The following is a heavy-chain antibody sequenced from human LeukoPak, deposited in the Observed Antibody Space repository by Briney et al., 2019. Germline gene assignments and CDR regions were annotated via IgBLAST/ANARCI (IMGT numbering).Heavy chain of an antibody. Sequence: GGSLRLSCAASGFTFSSYSMNWVRQAPGKGLEWVSYISSSSSTIYYADSVKGRFTISRDNAQNSVHLQMNSLRAEDTAVYYCATRYCSIAACRASSYKCMDDWGKGTTVIVSS. CDR1: GFTFSSYS. CDR3: ATRYCSIAACRASSYKCMDD. D-gene: IGHD2-2*01. V-gene: IGHV3-48*04. CDR2: ISSSSSTI. J-gene: IGHJ6*04.